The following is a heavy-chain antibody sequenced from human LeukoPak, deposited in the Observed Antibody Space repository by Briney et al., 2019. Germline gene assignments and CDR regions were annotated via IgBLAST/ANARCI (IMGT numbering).Heavy chain of an antibody. CDR1: GYTFTSSD. D-gene: IGHD5-12*01. Sequence: ASVKVSCKASGYTFTSSDFNWVRQATGQGLEWMGWMNPKSGNTGYARKFQGRVTMTMATSVGTAYMELSSLRSEDTAVYYCARGSMVDTVAVPLKYWGQGTLVSVSS. J-gene: IGHJ4*02. V-gene: IGHV1-8*01. CDR2: MNPKSGNT. CDR3: ARGSMVDTVAVPLKY.